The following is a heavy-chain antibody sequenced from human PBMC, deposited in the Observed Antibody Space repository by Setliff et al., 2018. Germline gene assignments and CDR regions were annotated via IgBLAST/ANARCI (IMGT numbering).Heavy chain of an antibody. V-gene: IGHV1-2*06. CDR1: RYTFNDYY. CDR3: ARRRYYYDSSGYRWGGFYFDY. Sequence: ASVKVSCKAFRYTFNDYYIHWVRQTPGQGLEWMGRINPSSGGTDDAQNFLGRVTMTRDTAISTAYMELSRLTSDDTAVYYCARRRYYYDSSGYRWGGFYFDYWGQGTLVTVSS. D-gene: IGHD3-22*01. J-gene: IGHJ4*02. CDR2: INPSSGGT.